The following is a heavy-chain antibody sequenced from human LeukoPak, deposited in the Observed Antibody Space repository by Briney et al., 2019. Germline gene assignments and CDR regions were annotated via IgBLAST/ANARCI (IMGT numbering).Heavy chain of an antibody. Sequence: PGGSLRLSCAAFGFTFSSYSMSWVRQAPGKGLEWVSSLSAGSGYVYYADSVKGRFTISRDNAKNTLYLQMNSLRAEDTAVYYCARGRNWFDPWGQGTLVTVSS. V-gene: IGHV3-21*01. CDR3: ARGRNWFDP. CDR2: LSAGSGYV. J-gene: IGHJ5*02. CDR1: GFTFSSYS.